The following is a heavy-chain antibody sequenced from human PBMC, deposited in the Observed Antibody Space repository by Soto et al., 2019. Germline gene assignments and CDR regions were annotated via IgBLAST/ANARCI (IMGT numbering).Heavy chain of an antibody. V-gene: IGHV1-58*01. CDR3: AAPNWDEYYYYGMDV. Sequence: SVKVSCKASGFTFTSSAVQWVRQARGQRLEWIGWIVVGSGNTNYAQKFQERVTITRDMSTSTAYMELSSPRSEDTAVYYCAAPNWDEYYYYGMDVWGQGTTVTVS. D-gene: IGHD1-20*01. CDR1: GFTFTSSA. CDR2: IVVGSGNT. J-gene: IGHJ6*02.